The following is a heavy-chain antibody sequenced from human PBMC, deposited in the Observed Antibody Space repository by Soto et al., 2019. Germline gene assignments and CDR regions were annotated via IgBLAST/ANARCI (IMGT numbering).Heavy chain of an antibody. Sequence: QVQLVESGGGLVKPGGSLRLSCAASGFSFKDYYMTWMRQTPEKGLEWISTITSSGGNAYYAASVKGRVTISRDNAHNSLYLQMSGLRAEDTALYYCARDMDTNYVNYFDLGGQGTLVTVSS. CDR1: GFSFKDYY. CDR2: ITSSGGNA. D-gene: IGHD3-16*01. J-gene: IGHJ5*02. CDR3: ARDMDTNYVNYFDL. V-gene: IGHV3-11*01.